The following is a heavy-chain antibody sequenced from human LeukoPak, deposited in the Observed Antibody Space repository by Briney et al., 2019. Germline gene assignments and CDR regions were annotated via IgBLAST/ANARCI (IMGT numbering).Heavy chain of an antibody. CDR3: ARVPRITMVRGPRHYYYYMDV. CDR1: GYTFTSYD. V-gene: IGHV1-8*01. Sequence: ATLKVSCTASGYTFTSYDINWVRKATGQGHELMGWMNPNSSNTGYAQKFQGRVTMTRNTSVRTAYMELSSLRSEDTAVYYCARVPRITMVRGPRHYYYYMDVWGKGTTVTVSS. J-gene: IGHJ6*03. D-gene: IGHD3-10*01. CDR2: MNPNSSNT.